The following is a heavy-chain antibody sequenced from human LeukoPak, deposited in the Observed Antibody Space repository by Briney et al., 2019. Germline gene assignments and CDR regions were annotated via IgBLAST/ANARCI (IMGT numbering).Heavy chain of an antibody. CDR3: ARDSPYWGAFDI. J-gene: IGHJ3*02. V-gene: IGHV3-64*01. D-gene: IGHD7-27*01. CDR2: ISSNGGST. Sequence: PTGGSLRLSCAASGFTFSSYAMHWVRQAPGKGLEYVSAISSNGGSTYYANSVKGRFTISRDNSKNTLYLQMGSLRAEDMAVYYCARDSPYWGAFDIWGQGTIVTVSS. CDR1: GFTFSSYA.